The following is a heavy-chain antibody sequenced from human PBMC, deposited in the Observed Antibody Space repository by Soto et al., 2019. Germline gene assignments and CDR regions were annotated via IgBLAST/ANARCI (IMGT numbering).Heavy chain of an antibody. D-gene: IGHD6-13*01. Sequence: GGSLRLSCAASGFTFSDYYMIWIRQAPGKGLEWVSYISSSGSTIYYADSVKGRFTISRDNAKNSLYLQMNSLRAEDTAVYYCARDSRAADNYYYYYMDVWGKGTTVTVSS. CDR1: GFTFSDYY. CDR2: ISSSGSTI. CDR3: ARDSRAADNYYYYYMDV. V-gene: IGHV3-11*01. J-gene: IGHJ6*03.